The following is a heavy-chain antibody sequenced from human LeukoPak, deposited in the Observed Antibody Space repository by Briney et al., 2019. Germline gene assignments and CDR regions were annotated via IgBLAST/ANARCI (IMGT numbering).Heavy chain of an antibody. CDR3: ARAGAAGSLPVDY. Sequence: CKASGGTFSSYTISWVRQAPGQGLEWMGRIIPILGIANYAQKFQGRVTITADKSTSTAYMELSSLRSEDTAVYYCARAGAAGSLPVDYWGQGTLVTVSS. J-gene: IGHJ4*02. D-gene: IGHD6-13*01. CDR2: IIPILGIA. CDR1: GGTFSSYT. V-gene: IGHV1-69*02.